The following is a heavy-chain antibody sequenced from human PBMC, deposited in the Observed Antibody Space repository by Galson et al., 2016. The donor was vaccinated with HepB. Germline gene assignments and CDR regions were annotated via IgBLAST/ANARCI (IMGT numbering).Heavy chain of an antibody. V-gene: IGHV3-9*01. D-gene: IGHD3-16*01. CDR2: ISWNSGRI. Sequence: SLRLSCAASGFTFEDNAMHWVRQVPGKGLEWVSGISWNSGRIDYADSVKGRFTISRDNAKNSLYLQMNSLTPEDTAVYFCARDFRDYVWGTNRYFDCWGQGTLVSVSS. J-gene: IGHJ4*02. CDR3: ARDFRDYVWGTNRYFDC. CDR1: GFTFEDNA.